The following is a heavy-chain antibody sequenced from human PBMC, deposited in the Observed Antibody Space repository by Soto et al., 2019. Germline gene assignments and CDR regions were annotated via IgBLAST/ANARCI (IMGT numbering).Heavy chain of an antibody. V-gene: IGHV4-59*01. Sequence: QVQLQESGPGLVKPSETLSLTCTVSGGSISSYYWSWIRQPPGKGLECIGYIYYSGSTNYNPSLKSRVTISVDTSKNQFSLKLSSVTAADTAVYYCASYGANSAYSFDYWGQGTLVTVSS. CDR2: IYYSGST. CDR3: ASYGANSAYSFDY. CDR1: GGSISSYY. D-gene: IGHD4-17*01. J-gene: IGHJ4*02.